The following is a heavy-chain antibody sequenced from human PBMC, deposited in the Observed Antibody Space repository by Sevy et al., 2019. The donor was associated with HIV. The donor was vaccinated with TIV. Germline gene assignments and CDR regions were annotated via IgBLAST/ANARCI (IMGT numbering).Heavy chain of an antibody. CDR1: GDTFTNNY. J-gene: IGHJ4*02. CDR3: VRADPDQHFDS. V-gene: IGHV1-46*01. CDR2: VDPSAGNT. Sequence: ASVKVSCKASGDTFTNNYIYWVRQAPGQGLEWMGMVDPSAGNTTYAQKFQVRVTMARDTSTSILYMDLSSLGSEDTAVYYCVRADPDQHFDSWGQGTLVTVSS.